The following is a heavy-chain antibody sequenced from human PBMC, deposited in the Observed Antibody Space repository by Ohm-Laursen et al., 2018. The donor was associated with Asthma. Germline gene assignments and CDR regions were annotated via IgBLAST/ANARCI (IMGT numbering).Heavy chain of an antibody. J-gene: IGHJ4*02. CDR2: ISGSGGST. CDR1: GFTFDDYA. Sequence: LRLSCTASGFTFDDYAMHWVRQAPGKGLEWVSTISGSGGSTYYADSVKGRFTISRDNSKNTLYLQMNSLRAEDTAVYYCAKTHGDPDYWGQGTLVTVSS. D-gene: IGHD4-17*01. V-gene: IGHV3-23*01. CDR3: AKTHGDPDY.